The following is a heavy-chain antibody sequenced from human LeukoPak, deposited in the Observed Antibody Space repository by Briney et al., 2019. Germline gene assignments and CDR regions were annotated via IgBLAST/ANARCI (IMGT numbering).Heavy chain of an antibody. J-gene: IGHJ3*02. V-gene: IGHV4-39*01. CDR3: ASALITMIVVVSPTDAFDI. Sequence: PSETLSLTCTVSGGSISSSSYYWGWLRQPPGKGLEWIGSIYYSGSTYYNPSLKSRVTISVDTSKNQFSLKLSSVTAADTAVYYCASALITMIVVVSPTDAFDIWGQGTMVTVSS. D-gene: IGHD3-22*01. CDR1: GGSISSSSYY. CDR2: IYYSGST.